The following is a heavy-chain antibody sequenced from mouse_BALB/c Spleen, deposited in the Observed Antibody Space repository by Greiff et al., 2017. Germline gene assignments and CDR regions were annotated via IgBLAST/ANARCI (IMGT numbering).Heavy chain of an antibody. CDR3: ARDRTGLDY. CDR1: GFTFSDYY. D-gene: IGHD4-1*01. J-gene: IGHJ4*01. Sequence: VQLKESGGGLVKPGGSLKLSCAASGFTFSDYYMYWVRQTPEKRLEWVATISDGGSYTYYPDSVKGRFTIYRDNTKNNLYLQMSSLKSEDTAMYYCARDRTGLDYWGQGTSVTVSS. CDR2: ISDGGSYT. V-gene: IGHV5-4*02.